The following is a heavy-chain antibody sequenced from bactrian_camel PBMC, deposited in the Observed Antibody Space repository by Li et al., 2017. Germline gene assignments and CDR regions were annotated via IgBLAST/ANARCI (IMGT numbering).Heavy chain of an antibody. CDR1: GHTYSSNC. CDR2: ISRGGAT. J-gene: IGHJ4*01. Sequence: HVQLVESGGGSVQPGGSLRLSCGASGHTYSSNCMGWFRQAPGKGIERVATISRGGATTYTDSVKGRLTISRDNSKDTCYLQLNSLKTDDTAMYYCTLGLTGGGESGQGTQVTVS. D-gene: IGHD1*01. V-gene: IGHV3S53*01.